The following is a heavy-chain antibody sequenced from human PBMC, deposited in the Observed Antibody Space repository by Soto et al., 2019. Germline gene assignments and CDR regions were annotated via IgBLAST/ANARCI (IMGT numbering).Heavy chain of an antibody. D-gene: IGHD3-16*01. CDR2: RYNTGST. Sequence: SDTLSLTCTVSRDSIRNYYWSWIRQPPGKRLEWIGYRYNTGSTNYSPSLRSRVTISVDTSKNQFSLKLTSLSAADSAVYYCARWGPRYFDRWG. CDR3: ARWGPRYFDR. J-gene: IGHJ2*01. V-gene: IGHV4-59*07. CDR1: RDSIRNYY.